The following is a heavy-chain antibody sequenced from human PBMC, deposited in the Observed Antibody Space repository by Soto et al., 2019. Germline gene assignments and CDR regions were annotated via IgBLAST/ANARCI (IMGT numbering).Heavy chain of an antibody. Sequence: SETLSLTCTVSGGSISSYYWSWIRQPAGKGLEWIGRIYTSGSTNYNPSLKSRVTMSVDTSKNQFSLKLSSVTAADTAVYYCARDGAYSSSWHVDGYYYYGMDVWGQGTTVTVSS. V-gene: IGHV4-4*07. CDR1: GGSISSYY. CDR3: ARDGAYSSSWHVDGYYYYGMDV. CDR2: IYTSGST. D-gene: IGHD6-13*01. J-gene: IGHJ6*02.